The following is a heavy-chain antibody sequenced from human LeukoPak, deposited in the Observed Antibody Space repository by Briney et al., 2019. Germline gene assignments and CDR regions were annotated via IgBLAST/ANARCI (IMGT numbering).Heavy chain of an antibody. D-gene: IGHD5-24*01. CDR3: ARAAYNAADY. J-gene: IGHJ4*02. CDR2: ISSSSGTI. CDR1: GFTFSSYS. Sequence: QPGGSLRLSCAASGFTFSSYSMHWVRQAPGKGLEWVSYISSSSGTIYYADSVKGRFTISRDNAKNSLYLEMNSLRDEDTAVYYCARAAYNAADYWGQGTLVTVSS. V-gene: IGHV3-48*02.